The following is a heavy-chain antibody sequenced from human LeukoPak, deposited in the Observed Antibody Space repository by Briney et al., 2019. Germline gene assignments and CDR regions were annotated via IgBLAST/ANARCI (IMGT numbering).Heavy chain of an antibody. CDR2: IYTSGST. CDR1: GSSISSGHY. Sequence: PSETLSLTCAVSGSSISSGHYWGWIRQPAGKGLEWIGRIYTSGSTNYNPSLKSRVTISVDTSKNQFSLKLSSVTAADTAVYYCASSSGRYKAYWGQGTLVTVSS. D-gene: IGHD6-19*01. V-gene: IGHV4-61*02. J-gene: IGHJ4*02. CDR3: ASSSGRYKAY.